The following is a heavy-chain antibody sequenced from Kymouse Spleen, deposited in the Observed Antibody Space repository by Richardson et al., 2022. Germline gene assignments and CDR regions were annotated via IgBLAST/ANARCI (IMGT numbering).Heavy chain of an antibody. Sequence: EVQLVESGGGLVQPGGSLRLSCAASGFTFSSYAMSWVRQAPGKGLEWVSAISGSGGSTYYADSVKGRFTISRDNSKNTLYLQMNSLRAEDTAVYYCAKGYYYGSGSYYLYGMDVWGQGTTVTVSS. V-gene: IGHV3-23*04. J-gene: IGHJ6*02. CDR3: AKGYYYGSGSYYLYGMDV. CDR1: GFTFSSYA. D-gene: IGHD3-10*01. CDR2: ISGSGGST.